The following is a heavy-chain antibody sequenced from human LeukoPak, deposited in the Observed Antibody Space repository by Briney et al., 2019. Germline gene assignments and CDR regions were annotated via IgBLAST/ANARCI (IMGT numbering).Heavy chain of an antibody. D-gene: IGHD6-6*01. CDR1: GGSISSSSYY. CDR3: ARLGQLVSY. V-gene: IGHV4-39*01. J-gene: IGHJ4*02. Sequence: KSSETLSLTCTVSGGSISSSSYYWGWIRQPPGKGLEWIGSIYYSGSTYYNPSLKSRVAISVDTSKNQFSLKLSSVTAADTAVYYCARLGQLVSYWGQGTLVTVSS. CDR2: IYYSGST.